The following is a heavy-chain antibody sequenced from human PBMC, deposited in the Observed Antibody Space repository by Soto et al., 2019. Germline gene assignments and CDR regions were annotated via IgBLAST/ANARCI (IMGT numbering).Heavy chain of an antibody. CDR2: IYYSGST. J-gene: IGHJ6*03. CDR1: GFSISSYY. V-gene: IGHV4-59*01. Sequence: SETLSLTCTFSGFSISSYYWSWIRQPPGKGLEWIGYIYYSGSTNYNPSLKSRVTISVDTSKNQFSLKLSSVTAADTAVYYCARGEIVIVPATSYYYYYMDVWGKGTPVTVS. D-gene: IGHD2-2*01. CDR3: ARGEIVIVPATSYYYYYMDV.